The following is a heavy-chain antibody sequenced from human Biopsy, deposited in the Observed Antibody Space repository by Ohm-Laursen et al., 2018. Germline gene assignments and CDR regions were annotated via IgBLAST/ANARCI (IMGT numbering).Heavy chain of an antibody. D-gene: IGHD3-16*01. Sequence: SLRLSCAASGFTFSDYHMSWIRQTPGKGLEWVSHISSGGSTIFHADSVKGRFTISRDDAKGSLYLQMTNLRAEDTAVYYCGRSYGIMAAPVHLWGQGTLVTVSP. CDR2: ISSGGSTI. CDR1: GFTFSDYH. CDR3: GRSYGIMAAPVHL. V-gene: IGHV3-11*01. J-gene: IGHJ4*01.